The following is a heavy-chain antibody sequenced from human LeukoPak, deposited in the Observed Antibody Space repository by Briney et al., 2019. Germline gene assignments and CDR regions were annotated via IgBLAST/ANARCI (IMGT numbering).Heavy chain of an antibody. V-gene: IGHV3-7*01. CDR2: IKKDGSEK. Sequence: GGSLRLSCAASGFTFSSYWMSWVRQAPGKGLEWVANIKKDGSEKYYVDSVKGRFTISRDNAKNSLYVQMNSLRAEDTAVYYCARLRGLYSDTNRYQTALDCWGQGTLVTVSS. CDR1: GFTFSSYW. CDR3: ARLRGLYSDTNRYQTALDC. J-gene: IGHJ4*02. D-gene: IGHD1-26*01.